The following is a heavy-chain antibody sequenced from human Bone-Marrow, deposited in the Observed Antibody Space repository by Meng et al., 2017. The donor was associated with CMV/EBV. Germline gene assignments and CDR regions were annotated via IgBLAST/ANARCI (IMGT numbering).Heavy chain of an antibody. V-gene: IGHV4-34*01. CDR3: ARGGKIFGVVDIYYYYYGMDV. CDR2: INHSGST. D-gene: IGHD3-3*01. J-gene: IGHJ6*02. Sequence: SETLSLTCTVSGGAISTYYWSWIRQPPGKGLEWIGEINHSGSTNYNPSLKSRVTISVDTSKNQFSLKLSSVTAADTAVYYCARGGKIFGVVDIYYYYYGMDVWGQGTTVTVSS. CDR1: GGAISTYY.